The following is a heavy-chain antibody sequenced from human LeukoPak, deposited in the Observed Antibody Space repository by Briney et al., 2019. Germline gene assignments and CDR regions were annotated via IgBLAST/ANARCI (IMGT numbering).Heavy chain of an antibody. J-gene: IGHJ4*02. V-gene: IGHV4-31*03. CDR1: GGSVSSGDYY. D-gene: IGHD6-19*01. CDR3: AREGGSGWYEPDFDY. CDR2: IYYSGNT. Sequence: SETLSLTCTVSGGSVSSGDYYWSWIRQLPGKGLEWIGYIYYSGNTYYNPSLKSRLTISVDTSKNQFSLKLSSVTAADTAVYYCAREGGSGWYEPDFDYWGQGTLVTVSS.